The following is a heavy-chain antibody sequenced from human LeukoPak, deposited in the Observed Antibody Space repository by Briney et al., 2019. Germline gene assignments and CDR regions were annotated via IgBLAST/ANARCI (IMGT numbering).Heavy chain of an antibody. D-gene: IGHD3-3*01. J-gene: IGHJ4*02. CDR2: IGGSGGST. V-gene: IGHV3-23*01. CDR3: AKDYDFWSGYSDY. CDR1: GFTFSSYA. Sequence: GGSLRLSCAASGFTFSSYAMSWVRQAPGKGLEWVSVIGGSGGSTYYADSVKGRFTISRDNSKNTLYLQMNSLRAEDTAVYYCAKDYDFWSGYSDYWGQGTLVTVSS.